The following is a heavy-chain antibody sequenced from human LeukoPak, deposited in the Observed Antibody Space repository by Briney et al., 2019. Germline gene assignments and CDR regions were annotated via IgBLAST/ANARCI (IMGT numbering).Heavy chain of an antibody. D-gene: IGHD2-2*01. CDR3: ARVGARRKYQLLSRPRGYYYYYYMDV. V-gene: IGHV3-21*01. Sequence: SGGSLRLSCAASGFTFSSYSMNWVRQAPGKGLEWVSSISSSSSYIYYADSVKGRFTISRDNAKNSLYLQMNSLRAEDTAVYYCARVGARRKYQLLSRPRGYYYYYYMDVWGKGTMVTISS. CDR2: ISSSSSYI. CDR1: GFTFSSYS. J-gene: IGHJ6*03.